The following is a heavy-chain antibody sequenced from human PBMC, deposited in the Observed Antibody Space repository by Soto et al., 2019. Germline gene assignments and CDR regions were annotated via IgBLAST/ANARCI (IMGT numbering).Heavy chain of an antibody. CDR2: ITSVGIST. CDR3: ARDVGGPFPSIMDV. D-gene: IGHD2-15*01. CDR1: GFTFDKYA. Sequence: EVQVVETGGGLVQPGGSLRLSCAASGFTFDKYAMYWVRRAPGKGLEYVSAITSVGISTYYAQSVQGRFTISRDNSNNTLYLQMGSLQPEDTAVYYCARDVGGPFPSIMDVGGQGTTVTVSS. J-gene: IGHJ6*02. V-gene: IGHV3-64*01.